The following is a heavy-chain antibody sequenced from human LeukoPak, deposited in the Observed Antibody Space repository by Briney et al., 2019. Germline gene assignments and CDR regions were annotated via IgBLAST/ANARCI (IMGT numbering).Heavy chain of an antibody. D-gene: IGHD1-1*01. J-gene: IGHJ4*02. CDR1: GFTFSSIA. CDR2: VRSNGETT. Sequence: WGSLRLSCAASGFTFSSIAMTWVRQAPGKGLEWVSTVRSNGETTYNADSVKGRFTISRDNSKKTLYLQLNSLRVEDTAIYYCAKGQELDDGVFDSWGQGTLVTVSS. CDR3: AKGQELDDGVFDS. V-gene: IGHV3-23*01.